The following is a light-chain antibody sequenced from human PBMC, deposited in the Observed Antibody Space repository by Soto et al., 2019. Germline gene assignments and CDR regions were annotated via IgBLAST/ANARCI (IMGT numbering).Light chain of an antibody. Sequence: QSVLTQPPSASGAPGQRGTISCSGSSSNIGSNYVYWYQQLPGTAPKLLIYRNYQRPSGVPDRFSGSKSGTSASLAISGLRSEDEADYYCATWDDSLSGYVFGTGTKLTVL. V-gene: IGLV1-47*01. CDR1: SSNIGSNY. CDR2: RNY. J-gene: IGLJ1*01. CDR3: ATWDDSLSGYV.